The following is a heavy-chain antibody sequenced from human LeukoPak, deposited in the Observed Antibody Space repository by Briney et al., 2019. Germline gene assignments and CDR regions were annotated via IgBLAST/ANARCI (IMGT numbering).Heavy chain of an antibody. CDR2: ISWNSGSI. D-gene: IGHD6-19*01. CDR3: AKELAAVAGIDY. Sequence: GGSLRLSCAASGFTFDDYAVHWVRQAPGKGLEWVSGISWNSGSIGYADSVKGRFTISRDNAKNSLYLQMNSLRAEDTALYYCAKELAAVAGIDYWGQGTLVTVSS. V-gene: IGHV3-9*01. J-gene: IGHJ4*02. CDR1: GFTFDDYA.